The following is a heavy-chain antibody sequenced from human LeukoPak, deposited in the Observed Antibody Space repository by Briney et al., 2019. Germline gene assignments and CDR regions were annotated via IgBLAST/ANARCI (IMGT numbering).Heavy chain of an antibody. V-gene: IGHV1-69*13. CDR1: GGTFSSYA. D-gene: IGHD6-13*01. J-gene: IGHJ4*02. CDR2: IIPIFGTA. CDR3: ARTRIAAATPTPDFFDY. Sequence: SVKVSCKASGGTFSSYAISWVRQAPGQGLEWIGGIIPIFGTANYAQKFQGRVTITADESTSTAYMELSSLRSEDTAVYYCARTRIAAATPTPDFFDYWGQGTLVTVSS.